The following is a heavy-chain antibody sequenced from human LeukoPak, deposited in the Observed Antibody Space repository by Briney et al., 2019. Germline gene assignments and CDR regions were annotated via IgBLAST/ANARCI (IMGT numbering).Heavy chain of an antibody. D-gene: IGHD3-3*01. V-gene: IGHV1-8*01. J-gene: IGHJ6*03. Sequence: ASVKVSCKASGYTFTSYEINWVRQATGQGLEWMGWMNPNSGNTGYAQKFQGRVTMTRNTSISTAYMGLSSLRSEDTAVYYCTRSKELRFLEWLLDYYMDVWGKGTTVTVSS. CDR2: MNPNSGNT. CDR1: GYTFTSYE. CDR3: TRSKELRFLEWLLDYYMDV.